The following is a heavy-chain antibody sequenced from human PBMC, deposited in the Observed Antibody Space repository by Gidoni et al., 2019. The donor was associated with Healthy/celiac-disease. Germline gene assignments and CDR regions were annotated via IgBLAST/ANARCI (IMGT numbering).Heavy chain of an antibody. J-gene: IGHJ4*02. CDR1: GGSISSYY. V-gene: IGHV4-59*01. D-gene: IGHD3-22*01. CDR2: IYYSGST. Sequence: QVQLQESGPGLVKPSETLSLTCTVSGGSISSYYWSWIRQPPGKGLEWIGYIYYSGSTNYNPSLKSRVTISVDTSKNQFSLKLSSVTAADTAVYYCARVPYIYYDSSGYYFDYWGQGTLVTVSS. CDR3: ARVPYIYYDSSGYYFDY.